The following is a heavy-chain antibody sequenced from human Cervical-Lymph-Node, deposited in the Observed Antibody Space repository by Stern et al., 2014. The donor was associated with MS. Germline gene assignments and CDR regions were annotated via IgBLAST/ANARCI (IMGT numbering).Heavy chain of an antibody. CDR3: ARAGPYDYIWGNFRHRAFYFDS. CDR1: SGFIGNNY. J-gene: IGHJ4*02. CDR2: LYYSGST. V-gene: IGHV4-59*07. D-gene: IGHD3-16*02. Sequence: QVQLQESGPGLVKPSDTLSLMCSVSSGFIGNNYWSWIRQPPGKGLEWIGHLYYSGSTYFIPSLKGRVNISLDTSKNQLSLRLSSVTAADTAVYYCARAGPYDYIWGNFRHRAFYFDSWGQGALVTVSS.